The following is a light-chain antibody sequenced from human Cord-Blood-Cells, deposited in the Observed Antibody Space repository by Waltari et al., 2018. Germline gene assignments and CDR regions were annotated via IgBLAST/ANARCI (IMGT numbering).Light chain of an antibody. CDR1: QRFSTY. J-gene: IGKJ4*01. CDR3: QQRSNWPPT. Sequence: IVLTQSPATLSLSPGERATLSCRASQRFSTYLPWYQPKPGQAPRLLIYDASNRATGRPARFSCSGSGTDFTLTISSLEPEEFAVYYCQQRSNWPPTFGGGTKVEIK. V-gene: IGKV3-11*01. CDR2: DAS.